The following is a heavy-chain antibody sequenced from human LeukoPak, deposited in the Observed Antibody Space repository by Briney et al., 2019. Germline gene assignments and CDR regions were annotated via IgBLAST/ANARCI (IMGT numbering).Heavy chain of an antibody. CDR1: GFTFSSYS. CDR3: AKSGCSSTSCYKYMDV. J-gene: IGHJ6*03. D-gene: IGHD2-2*02. CDR2: ISSSSSYI. V-gene: IGHV3-21*01. Sequence: GGSLRLSCAASGFTFSSYSMNWVRQAPGKGLEWVSSISSSSSYIYYADSVKGRSTISRDNAKNSLYLQMNSLRAEDTAVYYCAKSGCSSTSCYKYMDVWGKGTTVTVSS.